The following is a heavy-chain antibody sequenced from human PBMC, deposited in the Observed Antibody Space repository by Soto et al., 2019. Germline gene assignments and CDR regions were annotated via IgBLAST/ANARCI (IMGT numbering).Heavy chain of an antibody. CDR3: ARDMVATISGFDY. J-gene: IGHJ4*02. V-gene: IGHV3-21*01. CDR2: ISSSSSYI. D-gene: IGHD5-12*01. CDR1: GFTFSSYS. Sequence: SLRLSCAASGFTFSSYSMNWVRQAPGKGLEWVSSISSSSSYIYYADSVKGRFTISRDNAKNSLYLQMNSLRAEDTAVYYCARDMVATISGFDYWGQGTLVTVSS.